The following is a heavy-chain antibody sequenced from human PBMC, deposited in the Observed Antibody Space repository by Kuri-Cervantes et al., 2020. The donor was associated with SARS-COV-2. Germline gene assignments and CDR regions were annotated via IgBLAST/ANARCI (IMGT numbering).Heavy chain of an antibody. CDR2: IYYSGST. J-gene: IGHJ4*02. D-gene: IGHD6-19*01. CDR3: ARTNKQWRGYFDY. V-gene: IGHV4-39*01. CDR1: GDSISSSSYY. Sequence: SETLSLTCTVSGDSISSSSYYWGWIRQPPGKGLEWIGSIYYSGSTYYNPSLKSRVTISVDTSKNQFSLKLSSVTAADTAVYYCARTNKQWRGYFDYWGQGTLVTVSS.